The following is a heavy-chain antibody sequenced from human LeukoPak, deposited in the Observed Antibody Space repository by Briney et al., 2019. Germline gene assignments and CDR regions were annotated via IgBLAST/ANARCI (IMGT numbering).Heavy chain of an antibody. D-gene: IGHD1-1*01. J-gene: IGHJ4*02. Sequence: GASVKVSCKASGGTFISYTIAWVRQAPGQGLEWLGGIIPFFGSANYAQKFQGRVTITADESPSTAFMELSSLRSEDTAVYYCATPPTGNTTTGEYYFDSWGQGTLVTVSS. CDR1: GGTFISYT. V-gene: IGHV1-69*13. CDR3: ATPPTGNTTTGEYYFDS. CDR2: IIPFFGSA.